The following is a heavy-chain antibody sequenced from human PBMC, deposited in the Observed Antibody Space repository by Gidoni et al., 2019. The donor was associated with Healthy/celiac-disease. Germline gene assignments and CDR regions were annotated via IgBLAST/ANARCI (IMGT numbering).Heavy chain of an antibody. CDR1: GFTFSSYG. D-gene: IGHD6-19*01. CDR3: AKDLIAVAGTGYYYSG. J-gene: IGHJ6*01. CDR2: ISYDGSNK. V-gene: IGHV3-30*18. Sequence: QVQLVESGGGVVQPGRSLRLSCAASGFTFSSYGMHWVRQAPGKGLEWVAVISYDGSNKYYADSVKGRFTISRDNSKNTLYLQMNSLRAEDTAVYYCAKDLIAVAGTGYYYSG.